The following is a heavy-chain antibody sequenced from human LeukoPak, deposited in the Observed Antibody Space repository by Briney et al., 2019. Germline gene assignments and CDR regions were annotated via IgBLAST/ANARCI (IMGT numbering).Heavy chain of an antibody. J-gene: IGHJ6*03. CDR3: ARDGIGVVPAAIGAYYYYYMDV. CDR1: GYSITSGYY. CDR2: IYYSGST. V-gene: IGHV4-38-2*02. Sequence: SETLSLTCTVSGYSITSGYYWGWIRQPPGKGLEWIGSIYYSGSTYYSPSLKSRVTISVDTSENQFSLKLNSVTAADTAVYYCARDGIGVVPAAIGAYYYYYMDVWGKGTTVTVSS. D-gene: IGHD2-2*02.